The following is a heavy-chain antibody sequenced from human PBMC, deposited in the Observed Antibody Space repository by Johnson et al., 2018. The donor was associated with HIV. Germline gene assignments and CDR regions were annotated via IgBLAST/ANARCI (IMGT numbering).Heavy chain of an antibody. Sequence: QEKLVESGGGLVQPGGSLRLSCATSGFTVSNNYMSWIRQAPGKGLEWVSYISSSGGTIYYADSVKGRFSISRDNAKNSLYLQMNSLRAEDTAVYYCARDRGYWDAFDIWGQGTMVTVSS. J-gene: IGHJ3*02. CDR3: ARDRGYWDAFDI. V-gene: IGHV3-11*04. CDR2: ISSSGGTI. CDR1: GFTVSNNY. D-gene: IGHD3-22*01.